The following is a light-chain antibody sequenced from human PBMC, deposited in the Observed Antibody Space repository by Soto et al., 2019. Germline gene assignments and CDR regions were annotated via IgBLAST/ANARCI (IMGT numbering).Light chain of an antibody. CDR3: QQRRT. CDR1: QSVTNS. CDR2: HAS. J-gene: IGKJ1*01. V-gene: IGKV3-11*01. Sequence: EIVLTQSPAILSLSPGERATLSCRASQSVTNSLAWYQQKPGQAPRLLIYHASNRATGVPARFSGSGSGTDFTLTISSLEPADFAVYYCQQRRTFXQGTKV.